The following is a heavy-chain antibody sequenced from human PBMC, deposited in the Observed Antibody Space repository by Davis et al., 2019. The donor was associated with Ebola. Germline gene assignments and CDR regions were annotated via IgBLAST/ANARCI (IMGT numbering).Heavy chain of an antibody. CDR2: INAGNGNT. Sequence: ASVKVSCKASGYTFTSYAMHWVRQAPGQRLEWMGWINAGNGNTKYSQKFQGRVTITRDTSASTAYMELSRLRSDDTAVYYCARGRGIVVVTATLYYYYGMDVWGQGTTVTVSS. D-gene: IGHD2-21*02. V-gene: IGHV1-3*01. CDR3: ARGRGIVVVTATLYYYYGMDV. CDR1: GYTFTSYA. J-gene: IGHJ6*02.